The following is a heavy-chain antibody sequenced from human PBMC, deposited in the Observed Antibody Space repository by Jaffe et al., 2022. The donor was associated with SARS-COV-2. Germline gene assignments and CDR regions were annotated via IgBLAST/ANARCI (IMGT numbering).Heavy chain of an antibody. CDR2: IGSADDT. CDR3: ARANANWYFDL. Sequence: EVQLVESGGGLVQPGGSLRLSCAASGFTFSSYDMHWVRQVTGKGLEWVSAIGSADDTYYPGSVKGRFTISRENAKNSLYLQMNSLRAGDTAVYYCARANANWYFDLWGRGTLVTVSS. D-gene: IGHD1-1*01. J-gene: IGHJ2*01. CDR1: GFTFSSYD. V-gene: IGHV3-13*01.